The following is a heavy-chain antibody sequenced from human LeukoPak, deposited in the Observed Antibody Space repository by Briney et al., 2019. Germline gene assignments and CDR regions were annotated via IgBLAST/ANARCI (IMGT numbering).Heavy chain of an antibody. D-gene: IGHD1-26*01. CDR1: GFTFSSYW. CDR3: ARYRFVVGATDSFDI. Sequence: GGSLRLSCVASGFTFSSYWMTWVRQAPGKGLEWVANIKTDGSQIYYVDSVKGRFTISRDNAKNSLYLQMNSLRAEDTALYYCARYRFVVGATDSFDIWGQGTMVTVSS. CDR2: IKTDGSQI. V-gene: IGHV3-7*01. J-gene: IGHJ3*02.